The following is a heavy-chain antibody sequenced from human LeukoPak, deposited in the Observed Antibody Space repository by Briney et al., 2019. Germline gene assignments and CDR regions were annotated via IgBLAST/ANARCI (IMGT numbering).Heavy chain of an antibody. V-gene: IGHV4-59*01. CDR3: ASSTYYDILTGYYYFDY. CDR1: GDSISSYY. J-gene: IGHJ4*02. Sequence: SETLSLTCTVSGDSISSYYWSWIRQPPGKGLEWIGYIYYSGSTNYNPSLKSRVTISVDTSKNQFSLKLSSVTAADTAVYYCASSTYYDILTGYYYFDYWGQGTLVTVSS. D-gene: IGHD3-9*01. CDR2: IYYSGST.